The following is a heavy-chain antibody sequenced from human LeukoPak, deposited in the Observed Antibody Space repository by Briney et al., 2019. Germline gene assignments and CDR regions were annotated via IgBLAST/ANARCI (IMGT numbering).Heavy chain of an antibody. CDR2: IRYDGSNK. Sequence: PGGSLRLSCAASGFTFSSYAMHWVRQAPGKGLEWVAFIRYDGSNKYYADSVKGRFTISRNNANNSVSLQMNNLRAEDTAVYYCARDSTYYFRYRYFDSWGQGILVTVSS. CDR1: GFTFSSYA. D-gene: IGHD3-22*01. CDR3: ARDSTYYFRYRYFDS. J-gene: IGHJ4*02. V-gene: IGHV3-30*02.